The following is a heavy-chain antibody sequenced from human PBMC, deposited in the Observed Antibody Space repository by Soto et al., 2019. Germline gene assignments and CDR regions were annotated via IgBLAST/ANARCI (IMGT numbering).Heavy chain of an antibody. CDR3: ASEYWNDVAFDI. CDR1: GYTVTSYD. V-gene: IGHV1-8*02. Sequence: ASVKVSCKASGYTVTSYDINGVRKATGQGLEWMGWMNPNSGNTGYAQKFQGRVTMTRNTSISTAYMELSSLRSEDTAVYYCASEYWNDVAFDIWGQGTMVTVSS. J-gene: IGHJ3*02. CDR2: MNPNSGNT. D-gene: IGHD1-1*01.